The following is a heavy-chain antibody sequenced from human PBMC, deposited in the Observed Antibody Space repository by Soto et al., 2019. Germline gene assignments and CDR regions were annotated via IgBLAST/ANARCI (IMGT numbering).Heavy chain of an antibody. CDR2: VSPNSGNT. Sequence: ASVTVSCQASRYTFIDYDINWVRQAPGQGLEWMGWVSPNSGNTVYAQRFQDRVTMTRDNSISTAYMELSSLRVEDSAMYYCARGRFYSETSTWFGFWGQGTPVTVS. J-gene: IGHJ5*01. V-gene: IGHV1-8*01. CDR1: RYTFIDYD. D-gene: IGHD2-2*01. CDR3: ARGRFYSETSTWFGF.